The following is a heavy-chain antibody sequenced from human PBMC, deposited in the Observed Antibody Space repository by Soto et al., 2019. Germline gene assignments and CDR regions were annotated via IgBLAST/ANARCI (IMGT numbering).Heavy chain of an antibody. CDR2: IYPGDSDT. D-gene: IGHD2-15*01. CDR3: ARMHALPIVVVAAHDAFDI. CDR1: GYSFTSHW. V-gene: IGHV5-51*01. Sequence: PGESLKISCKGSGYSFTSHWIGWVRQMPGNGLEWMGIIYPGDSDTRYSPSLQGQVTISADKSISTAYLQWSSLKASDTAMYYCARMHALPIVVVAAHDAFDIWGQGTMVTVSS. J-gene: IGHJ3*02.